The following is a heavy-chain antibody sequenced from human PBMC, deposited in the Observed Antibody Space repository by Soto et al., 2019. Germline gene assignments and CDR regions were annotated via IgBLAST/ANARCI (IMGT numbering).Heavy chain of an antibody. CDR2: INAGNGNT. V-gene: IGHV1-3*01. J-gene: IGHJ3*02. CDR3: ASQYCSGGSCYYLGAFDI. D-gene: IGHD2-15*01. Sequence: ASVKVSCKASGYTFTSYAMHWVRQAPGQRLEWMGWINAGNGNTKYSQKFQGRVTITRDTSASTAYMELSSLRSEDTAVYYCASQYCSGGSCYYLGAFDIWGQGTMVTVSS. CDR1: GYTFTSYA.